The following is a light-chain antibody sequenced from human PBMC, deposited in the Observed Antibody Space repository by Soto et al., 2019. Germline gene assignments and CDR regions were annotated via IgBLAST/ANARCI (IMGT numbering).Light chain of an antibody. CDR3: QQSYGTPT. CDR1: QSISSY. V-gene: IGKV1-39*01. J-gene: IGKJ5*01. CDR2: DTY. Sequence: DIQMTQSPSSLSASLGDRVTITCRASQSISSYLKWYQQKPGKAPNLLIYDTYSVQSGVPSRFSGSRSGTDFTLTISSLEPEDCATYYCQQSYGTPTFGQGTRLEIK.